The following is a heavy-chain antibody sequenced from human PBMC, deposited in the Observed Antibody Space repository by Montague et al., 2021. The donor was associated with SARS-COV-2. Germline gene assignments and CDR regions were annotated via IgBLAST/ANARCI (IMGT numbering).Heavy chain of an antibody. D-gene: IGHD3-16*02. Sequence: SLRLSCAASGFTFSSYAMHWVRQAPGKGLEWVAVISYDGSNKYYADSVKGRFTISRDNSKNTLYLQMNSLRAEDTAVYYCARSAWGRYRDAFDIWGQGTMVTVSS. CDR3: ARSAWGRYRDAFDI. J-gene: IGHJ3*02. V-gene: IGHV3-30-3*01. CDR2: ISYDGSNK. CDR1: GFTFSSYA.